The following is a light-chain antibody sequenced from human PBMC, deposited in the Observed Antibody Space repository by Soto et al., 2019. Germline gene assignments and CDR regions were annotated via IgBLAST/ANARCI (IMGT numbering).Light chain of an antibody. J-gene: IGKJ1*01. CDR3: QQYGSSGT. Sequence: EIVLTQSPAPLSLSPGERATLSCRASQSVSSYLAWYQQKPGQAPRLLIYDASNRATGIPARFSGSGSGTDFTLTISRLEPEYVAVYYCQQYGSSGTFGQGTKVDIK. V-gene: IGKV3-11*01. CDR2: DAS. CDR1: QSVSSY.